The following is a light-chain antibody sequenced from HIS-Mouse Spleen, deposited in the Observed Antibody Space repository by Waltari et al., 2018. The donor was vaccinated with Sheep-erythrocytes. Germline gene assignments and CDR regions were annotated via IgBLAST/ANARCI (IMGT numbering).Light chain of an antibody. CDR1: QSVSSY. CDR2: DAS. CDR3: QQRSNWYT. J-gene: IGKJ2*01. Sequence: EIVLTQSPATLSLSPGERATLSCRASQSVSSYLAWYQQKPGQDPRLLIYDASNRATGIPARFSGSGSGTDFTLTISSLEPEDFAVYYYQQRSNWYTFGQGTKLEIK. V-gene: IGKV3-11*01.